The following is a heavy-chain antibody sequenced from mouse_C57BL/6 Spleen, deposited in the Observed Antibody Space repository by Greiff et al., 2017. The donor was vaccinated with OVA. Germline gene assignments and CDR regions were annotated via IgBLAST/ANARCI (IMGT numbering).Heavy chain of an antibody. Sequence: DVMLVESGGDLVKPGGSLKLSCAASGFTFSSYGMSWVRQTPDKRLEWVATISSGGSYTYYPDSVKGRFTISRDNAKNTLYLQMSSLKSEDTAMYYCARQNYVNAMDYWGQGTSVTVSS. CDR3: ARQNYVNAMDY. V-gene: IGHV5-6*02. CDR2: ISSGGSYT. J-gene: IGHJ4*01. D-gene: IGHD1-1*01. CDR1: GFTFSSYG.